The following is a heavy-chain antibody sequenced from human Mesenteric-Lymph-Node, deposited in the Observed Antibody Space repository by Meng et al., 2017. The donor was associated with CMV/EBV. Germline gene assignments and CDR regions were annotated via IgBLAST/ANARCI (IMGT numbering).Heavy chain of an antibody. CDR3: ARDRIVGATWASAFDI. Sequence: GESLKISCKGSGYSFTSYGISWVRQAPGQGLEWMGWISAYNGNTNYAQKLQGRVTMTTDTSTSTAYMELRSLRSDDTAVYYCARDRIVGATWASAFDIWGQGTMVTVSS. D-gene: IGHD1-26*01. CDR1: GYSFTSYG. CDR2: ISAYNGNT. V-gene: IGHV1-18*01. J-gene: IGHJ3*02.